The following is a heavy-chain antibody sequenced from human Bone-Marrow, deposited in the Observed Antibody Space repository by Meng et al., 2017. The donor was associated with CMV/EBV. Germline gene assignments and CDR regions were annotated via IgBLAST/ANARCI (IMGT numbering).Heavy chain of an antibody. J-gene: IGHJ4*02. V-gene: IGHV1-69*05. D-gene: IGHD3-22*01. CDR3: ARGGVTYYYDSSYFSY. CDR1: GGTFSSYA. Sequence: SVKVSCKASGGTFSSYAISWVRQAPGQGLEWMGGIIPIFGTANYAQKFQGRVTITTDESTSTAYMELSSLRSEDTAVYYCARGGVTYYYDSSYFSYWGQGTLVTVSS. CDR2: IIPIFGTA.